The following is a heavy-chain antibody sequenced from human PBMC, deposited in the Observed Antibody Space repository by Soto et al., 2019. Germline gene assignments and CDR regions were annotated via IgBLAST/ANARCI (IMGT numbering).Heavy chain of an antibody. CDR2: ISAYNGNT. CDR3: ARDDYDILTGYHPYGY. D-gene: IGHD3-9*01. CDR1: GYTFTSYG. Sequence: QVQLVQSGAEVKKPGASVKVSCKASGYTFTSYGFSWVRQAPGQGLEWMGWISAYNGNTNYAQKLQGRVTMTTDTSTSTAYMELRSLRPDETAVYYCARDDYDILTGYHPYGYWGQGTLVTVSS. V-gene: IGHV1-18*01. J-gene: IGHJ4*02.